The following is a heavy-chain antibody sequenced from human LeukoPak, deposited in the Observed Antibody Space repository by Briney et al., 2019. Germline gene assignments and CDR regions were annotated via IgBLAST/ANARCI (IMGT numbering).Heavy chain of an antibody. D-gene: IGHD2-2*01. CDR2: IKQDGSEK. CDR3: ARGSCSTTSCLEAY. J-gene: IGHJ4*02. Sequence: GGSLRLSCAASGFTFSSYWMIWVRQAPGKGLEWVANIKQDGSEKYYVDSVKGRFTISRDSAKNSLYLKMNSLRAEDTAVYYCARGSCSTTSCLEAYWGQGTLVTVSS. CDR1: GFTFSSYW. V-gene: IGHV3-7*01.